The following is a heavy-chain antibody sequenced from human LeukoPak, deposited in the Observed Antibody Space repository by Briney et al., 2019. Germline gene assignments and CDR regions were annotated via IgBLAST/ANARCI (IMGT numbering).Heavy chain of an antibody. D-gene: IGHD3-3*01. CDR1: GFTFSSYS. CDR3: AKALSGYYTPYYFDY. V-gene: IGHV3-23*01. J-gene: IGHJ4*02. CDR2: ISGSGGST. Sequence: GGSLRLSCAASGFTFSSYSMNWVRQAPGKGLEWVSAISGSGGSTYYADSVKGRFTISRDNSKNTLYLQMNSLRAEDTAVYYCAKALSGYYTPYYFDYWGQGTLVTVSS.